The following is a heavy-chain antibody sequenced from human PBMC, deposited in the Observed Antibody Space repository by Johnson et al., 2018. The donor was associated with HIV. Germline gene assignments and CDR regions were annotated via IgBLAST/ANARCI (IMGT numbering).Heavy chain of an antibody. CDR2: ISYDGSNK. CDR1: GFTVSSNY. V-gene: IGHV3-30*18. D-gene: IGHD2-2*01. Sequence: QVQLVESGGGLIQPGGSLRLSCAASGFTVSSNYMSWVRQAPGKGLEWVAVISYDGSNKYYADSVKGRFTISRDNAKNSLYLQMNSLRAEDTAVYYCAKDGAMAFDIWGQGTMVTVSS. CDR3: AKDGAMAFDI. J-gene: IGHJ3*02.